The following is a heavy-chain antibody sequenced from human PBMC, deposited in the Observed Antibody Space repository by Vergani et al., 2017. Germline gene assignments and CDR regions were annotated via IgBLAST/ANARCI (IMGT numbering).Heavy chain of an antibody. CDR2: ISGSGVSA. CDR3: TTDNQQSSLGHCSVTNCYGGVFDI. CDR1: EFTFSNYA. V-gene: IGHV3-23*01. J-gene: IGHJ3*02. D-gene: IGHD2-15*01. Sequence: EVQLLESGGGLVQPGGSLRLTCAASEFTFSNYAMNWVRQAPGKGLEWVSGISGSGVSAYYTDSVKGRFTISRDNSKNMLFLQMNNLRTEDTAIYYCTTDNQQSSLGHCSVTNCYGGVFDIWGQGTVVTVSS.